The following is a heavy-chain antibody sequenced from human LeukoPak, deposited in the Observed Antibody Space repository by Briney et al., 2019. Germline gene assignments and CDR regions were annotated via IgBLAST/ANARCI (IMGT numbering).Heavy chain of an antibody. V-gene: IGHV4-31*03. Sequence: SQTLSLTCTVSGGSISSGGYYWSWIRQHPGKGLEWIGYIYYSGSTYYNPSPKSRDTISVDTSKNQFSLKLSSVTAADTAVYYCARVKALYSSSRECWFDPWGQGTLVTVSS. CDR1: GGSISSGGYY. D-gene: IGHD6-6*01. J-gene: IGHJ5*02. CDR2: IYYSGST. CDR3: ARVKALYSSSRECWFDP.